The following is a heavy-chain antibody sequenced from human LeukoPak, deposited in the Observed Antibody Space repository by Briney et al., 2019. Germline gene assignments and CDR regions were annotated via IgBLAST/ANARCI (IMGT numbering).Heavy chain of an antibody. D-gene: IGHD1-26*01. CDR2: IYAGGST. Sequence: GGTLRLSCAASGFTVSSDHMSWVRQAPEKGLEWVSVIYAGGSTYYADSVKGRFTISRDNFKNTVFLQMNSLRAEDTAVYYCARVWELTFDYWGQGTLVTVSS. CDR3: ARVWELTFDY. V-gene: IGHV3-53*01. J-gene: IGHJ4*02. CDR1: GFTVSSDH.